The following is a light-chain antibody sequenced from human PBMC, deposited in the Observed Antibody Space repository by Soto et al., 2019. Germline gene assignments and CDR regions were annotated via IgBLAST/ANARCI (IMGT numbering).Light chain of an antibody. CDR2: GAS. J-gene: IGKJ1*01. Sequence: IVLTQSPATLSVSPWEVATLSCRATQSVRSSLAWYRQQPGQAPRLLMYGASIRAAGVPDRFSGSGSGTEFTLTISRLEPEDFTVYYCHHYETFGQGTKVDIK. V-gene: IGKV3-20*01. CDR3: HHYET. CDR1: QSVRSS.